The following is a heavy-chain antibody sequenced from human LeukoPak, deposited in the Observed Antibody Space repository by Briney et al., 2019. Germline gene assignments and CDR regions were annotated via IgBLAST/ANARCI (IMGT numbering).Heavy chain of an antibody. D-gene: IGHD3-22*01. J-gene: IGHJ4*02. Sequence: GGSLRLSCAAPGFTFSSYAMHWVRQAPGKGLEWVAVISYDGSNKYYADSVKGRFTISRDNSKNTLYLQMNSLRAEDTAVYYCARGYYDSSGCAYWGQGTLVTVSS. CDR1: GFTFSSYA. CDR2: ISYDGSNK. CDR3: ARGYYDSSGCAY. V-gene: IGHV3-30-3*01.